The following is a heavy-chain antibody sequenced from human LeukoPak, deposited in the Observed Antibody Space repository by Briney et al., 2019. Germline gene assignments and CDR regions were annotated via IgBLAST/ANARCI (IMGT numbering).Heavy chain of an antibody. V-gene: IGHV3-48*01. CDR3: AKTLAIVVVITNPFDY. CDR1: GFTFSSYS. J-gene: IGHJ4*02. Sequence: PGGSLRLSCAASGFTFSSYSMNWVRQAPGKGLERVSYISSSSSTIYYADSVKGRFTISRDNSKNTLYLQMNSLRAEDTAVYYCAKTLAIVVVITNPFDYWGQGTLVTVSS. D-gene: IGHD3-22*01. CDR2: ISSSSSTI.